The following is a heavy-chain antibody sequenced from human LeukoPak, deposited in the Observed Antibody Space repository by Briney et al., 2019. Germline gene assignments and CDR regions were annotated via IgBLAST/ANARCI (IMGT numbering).Heavy chain of an antibody. CDR3: ARAVVTASYYYYYYYMDV. Sequence: PGGSLRLSCAASGFTFSDYYMSWIRQAPGKGLEWVSYISSSGSTIYYADSVKGRFTISRDNAKNSLYLQMNSLRAEDTAVYYCARAVVTASYYYYYYYMDVWGKGTTVTVSS. J-gene: IGHJ6*03. CDR2: ISSSGSTI. D-gene: IGHD2-21*02. CDR1: GFTFSDYY. V-gene: IGHV3-11*04.